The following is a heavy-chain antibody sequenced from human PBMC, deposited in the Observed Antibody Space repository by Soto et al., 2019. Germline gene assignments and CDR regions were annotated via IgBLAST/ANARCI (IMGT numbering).Heavy chain of an antibody. Sequence: GGSLRLSCAASGFTFITDTLHWVRQAPGKGLEYVSAISPDGVNTYYANSVKGRFTISRDNSKNTLYLQMVSVTAEDMAVYYCARDDYADYIFTYWGRGTLVTVSS. V-gene: IGHV3-64*01. CDR1: GFTFITDT. D-gene: IGHD4-17*01. J-gene: IGHJ4*02. CDR3: ARDDYADYIFTY. CDR2: ISPDGVNT.